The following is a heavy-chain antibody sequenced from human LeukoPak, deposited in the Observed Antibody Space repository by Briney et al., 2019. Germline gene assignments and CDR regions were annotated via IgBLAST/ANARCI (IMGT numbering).Heavy chain of an antibody. CDR3: ARYRPPYYYDSSGYSTPGFQH. J-gene: IGHJ1*01. CDR1: GFTFSSYS. CDR2: ISSSSSTI. D-gene: IGHD3-22*01. V-gene: IGHV3-48*04. Sequence: GGSLRLSCAASGFTFSSYSMNWVRQAPGKGLEWVSYISSSSSTIYYADSVKGRFTISRDNAKNSLYLQMNSLRAEDTAVYYCARYRPPYYYDSSGYSTPGFQHWGQGTLVTVSS.